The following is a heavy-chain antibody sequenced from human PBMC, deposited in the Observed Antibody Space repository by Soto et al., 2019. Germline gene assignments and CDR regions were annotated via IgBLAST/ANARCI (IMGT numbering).Heavy chain of an antibody. CDR2: IYSGGST. Sequence: EVQLVETGGGLIQPGGSLRLSCAASGFTVSTNYMSWVRQAPGKGLEWVSLIYSGGSTYYADSVKGRFTISSDNSKNTVYLQMNTLRAEDTGVYYCARRSSGYPYYFDYWGQGTLVTVSS. CDR3: ARRSSGYPYYFDY. V-gene: IGHV3-53*02. D-gene: IGHD3-22*01. J-gene: IGHJ4*02. CDR1: GFTVSTNY.